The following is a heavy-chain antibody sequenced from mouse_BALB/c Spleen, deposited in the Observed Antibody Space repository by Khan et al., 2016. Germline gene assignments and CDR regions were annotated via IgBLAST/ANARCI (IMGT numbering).Heavy chain of an antibody. V-gene: IGHV6-6*01. D-gene: IGHD2-4*01. J-gene: IGHJ3*01. CDR2: IRRKVDNHAT. Sequence: EVQLQESGGGLVQPGGSMKLSCAASGFTFNDAWMDWVRQSPEQGLEWVADIRRKVDNHATYYTEYVKGRFTIARDDSKGSVYLQMNSLQPDDTCIYCGVDYDSEVFYYWGQGPLVTVSA. CDR1: GFTFNDAW. CDR3: VDYDSEVFYY.